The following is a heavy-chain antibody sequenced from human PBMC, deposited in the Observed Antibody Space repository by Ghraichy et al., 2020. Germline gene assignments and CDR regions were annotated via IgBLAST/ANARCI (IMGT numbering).Heavy chain of an antibody. CDR3: AKARSLWSSGWYVEDYYYYGMDV. D-gene: IGHD6-19*01. J-gene: IGHJ6*02. V-gene: IGHV3-30*18. CDR1: GFTFSSYG. CDR2: ISYDGSNK. Sequence: GSLRLSCAASGFTFSSYGMHWVRQAPGKGLEWVAVISYDGSNKYYADSVKGRFTISRDNSKNTLYLQMNSLRAEDTAVYYCAKARSLWSSGWYVEDYYYYGMDVWGQGTTVTVSS.